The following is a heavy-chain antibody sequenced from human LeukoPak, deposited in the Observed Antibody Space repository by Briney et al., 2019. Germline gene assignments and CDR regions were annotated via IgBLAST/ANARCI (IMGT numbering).Heavy chain of an antibody. Sequence: PSETLSLTCTVSGYSISSGYYWGWIRQPPGKGLEWIGSIYHSGSTYYNPSLKSRVTISVDTSKNQFSLKLSSVTAADTAVYYCARDKSGLLIDYWGQGTLVTVSS. CDR3: ARDKSGLLIDY. V-gene: IGHV4-38-2*02. CDR1: GYSISSGYY. J-gene: IGHJ4*02. CDR2: IYHSGST. D-gene: IGHD3-3*01.